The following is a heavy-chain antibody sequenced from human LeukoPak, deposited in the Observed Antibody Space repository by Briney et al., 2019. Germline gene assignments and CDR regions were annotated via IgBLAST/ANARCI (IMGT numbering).Heavy chain of an antibody. CDR1: GFSLSSYA. V-gene: IGHV3-30-3*01. Sequence: GGSLRLSCAASGFSLSSYAMHWVRQALGKGLERVAVISYDGSNKYYADSVKGRFTISRDNSKNTLYLQMNSLRAEDTAVYYCAGGDDYGDYEPGFDYWGQGTLVTVSS. D-gene: IGHD4-17*01. CDR3: AGGDDYGDYEPGFDY. CDR2: ISYDGSNK. J-gene: IGHJ4*02.